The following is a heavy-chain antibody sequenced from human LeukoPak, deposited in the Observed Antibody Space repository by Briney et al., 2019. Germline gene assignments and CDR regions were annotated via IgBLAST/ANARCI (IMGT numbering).Heavy chain of an antibody. V-gene: IGHV3-30*02. Sequence: GGSLRLSCAASGFIFSDFGMHWVRQAPGKGLEWVSFIEYGDKYTYYADSVKGRFTISRDNSKNTLYLQMNSLRAEDTAVYYCARGVASFDYWGQGTLVTVSS. CDR3: ARGVASFDY. D-gene: IGHD2-15*01. CDR2: IEYGDKYT. J-gene: IGHJ4*02. CDR1: GFIFSDFG.